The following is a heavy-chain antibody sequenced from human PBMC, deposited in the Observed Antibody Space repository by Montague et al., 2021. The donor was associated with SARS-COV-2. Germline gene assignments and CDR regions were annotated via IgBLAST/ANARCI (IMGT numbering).Heavy chain of an antibody. CDR3: VGDTGSAQAGFDA. Sequence: CAISGGSVWSNTAAWNWIRQSPSGGLEWLGRTNYRSKWTSDYATSVEGRISIDPDTSKNQFFLHLRSVTPEDTGVYYCVGDTGSAQAGFDAWGQGTLVTVSS. J-gene: IGHJ4*02. CDR1: GGSVWSNTAA. V-gene: IGHV6-1*01. D-gene: IGHD4-17*01. CDR2: TNYRSKWTS.